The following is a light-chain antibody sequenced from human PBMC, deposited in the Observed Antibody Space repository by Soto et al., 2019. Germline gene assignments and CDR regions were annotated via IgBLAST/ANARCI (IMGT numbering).Light chain of an antibody. V-gene: IGKV3-15*01. J-gene: IGKJ1*01. CDR3: QQYNNWPPWT. CDR2: GAS. CDR1: QSVSSY. Sequence: EMVLTQSPDTLSVSPGERATLSCMASQSVSSYLAWYQQKPGQAPRLLIYGASTRAAGIPARFSGSGSGTEFTLTISSLQSEDFAVYYCQQYNNWPPWTFGQGTKVDIK.